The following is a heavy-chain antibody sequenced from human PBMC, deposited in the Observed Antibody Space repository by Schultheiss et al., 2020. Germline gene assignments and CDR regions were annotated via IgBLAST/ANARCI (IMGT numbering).Heavy chain of an antibody. J-gene: IGHJ5*02. CDR2: IKQDGSEK. Sequence: GGSLRLSCVASEFTFSDYYMSWVRQAPGKGLEWVANIKQDGSEKYYVDSVKGRFTISRDNAKNSLYLQMNSLRAEDTAVYYCARGGRVVRGVVDPWGQGTLVTVSS. CDR3: ARGGRVVRGVVDP. D-gene: IGHD3-10*01. V-gene: IGHV3-7*01. CDR1: EFTFSDYY.